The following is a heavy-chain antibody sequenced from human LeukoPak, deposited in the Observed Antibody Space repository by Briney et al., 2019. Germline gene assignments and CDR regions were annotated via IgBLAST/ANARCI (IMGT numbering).Heavy chain of an antibody. Sequence: ASVKVSCKASGYTFTGYYMPCVRQAPGQGLEWMGWINPNSGGTNYAQKFQGRVTMTRDTSISTAYMELSSLRSQDTAVYYCARAGGYCGRISCPYYFDYWGQGSLVAVSS. V-gene: IGHV1-2*02. CDR1: GYTFTGYY. D-gene: IGHD2-15*01. CDR2: INPNSGGT. CDR3: ARAGGYCGRISCPYYFDY. J-gene: IGHJ4*02.